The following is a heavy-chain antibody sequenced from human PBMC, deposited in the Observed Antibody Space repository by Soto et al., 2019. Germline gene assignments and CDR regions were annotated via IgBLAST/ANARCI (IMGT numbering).Heavy chain of an antibody. V-gene: IGHV3-30*03. J-gene: IGHJ6*02. CDR1: GFTFTSYD. CDR2: ILDDGSAE. D-gene: IGHD4-4*01. CDR3: ARSRDGYSFYFYYGMDG. Sequence: QVQLVESGGGVVQPGRSLRLSCAASGFTFTSYDMHWVRQAPGKGLEWMALILDDGSAEYYADSVKGRFTISRDNSKNTIYLQMNSLRAEDTAVYYCARSRDGYSFYFYYGMDGWGQGTTVTVSS.